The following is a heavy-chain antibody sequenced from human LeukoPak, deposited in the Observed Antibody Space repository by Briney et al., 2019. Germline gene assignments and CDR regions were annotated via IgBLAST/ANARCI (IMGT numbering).Heavy chain of an antibody. Sequence: SETLSLTCTVSGGSISSYYWSWIRQPPGKGLEWIGYIYYSGSTNYNPSLKSRVTISVDTSKNQFSLKLSSVTAADTAVYYCASTGWFGGGYFDYWGQETLVTVSS. CDR3: ASTGWFGGGYFDY. CDR1: GGSISSYY. J-gene: IGHJ4*02. CDR2: IYYSGST. D-gene: IGHD3-10*01. V-gene: IGHV4-59*01.